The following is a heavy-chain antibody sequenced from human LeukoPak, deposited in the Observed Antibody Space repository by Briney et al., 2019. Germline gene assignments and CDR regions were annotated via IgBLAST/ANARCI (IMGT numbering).Heavy chain of an antibody. CDR3: ARHRAYSSSSPFDY. D-gene: IGHD6-6*01. Sequence: SETLSLTCSVSGGSISSLYWSWIRQPPGKGLEWIGYIYYTGSTNYNPSLKSRVTIFVDMSKNQFSLRLSSVTSADTALYYCARHRAYSSSSPFDYWGQGTLVTVSS. CDR1: GGSISSLY. V-gene: IGHV4-59*08. CDR2: IYYTGST. J-gene: IGHJ4*02.